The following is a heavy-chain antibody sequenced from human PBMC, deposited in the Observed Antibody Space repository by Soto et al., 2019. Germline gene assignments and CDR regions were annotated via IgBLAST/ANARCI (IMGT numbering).Heavy chain of an antibody. D-gene: IGHD6-13*01. Sequence: EVHLVESGGGLVQPGGSLRLSCAASGFTFSSYSLNWVRQAPVEGLEWVSYITSRGTTVYYADSVRGRFTISRDNAKNTLYLQMNRLRDDYTAVYYCGRGSSNWAYYFDFWGHGPLVNVSS. CDR2: ITSRGTTV. CDR1: GFTFSSYS. J-gene: IGHJ4*01. V-gene: IGHV3-48*02. CDR3: GRGSSNWAYYFDF.